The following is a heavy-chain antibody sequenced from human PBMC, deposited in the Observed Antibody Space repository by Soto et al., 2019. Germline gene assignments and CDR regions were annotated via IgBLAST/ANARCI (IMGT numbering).Heavy chain of an antibody. V-gene: IGHV3-33*01. CDR2: IWYDGSNK. D-gene: IGHD2-15*01. J-gene: IGHJ4*02. CDR3: ARDLGFGSYFDY. CDR1: GFTFSSYC. Sequence: PGGSLRLSCAASGFTFSSYCMHWVRQAPGKGLEWVAVIWYDGSNKYYADSVKGRFTISRDNSKNTLYLQMNSLRAEDTAVYYCARDLGFGSYFDYWGQGTLVTVSS.